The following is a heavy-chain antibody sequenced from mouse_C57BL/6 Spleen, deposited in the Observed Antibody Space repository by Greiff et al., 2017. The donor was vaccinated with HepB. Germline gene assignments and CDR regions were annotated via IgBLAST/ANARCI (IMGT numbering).Heavy chain of an antibody. V-gene: IGHV14-2*01. CDR3: ARGDGYAMDY. CDR2: IDPEDGET. CDR1: GFNIKDYY. J-gene: IGHJ4*01. Sequence: EVQLQQSGAELVKPGASVKLSCTASGFNIKDYYMHWVKQRTEQGLEWIGRIDPEDGETKYATKFQGKATITADTTSNTAYLQLSTLTSEETAVYYCARGDGYAMDYWGQGTTVTVSS.